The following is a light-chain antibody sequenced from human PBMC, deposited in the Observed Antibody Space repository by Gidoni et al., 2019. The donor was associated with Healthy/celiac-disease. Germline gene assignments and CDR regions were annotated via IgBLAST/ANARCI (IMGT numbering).Light chain of an antibody. Sequence: IQLTQSPSFLSASVGDRVTITCRASQGISSYLAWSQQKPGKAPKLLIYAASTLQSGVPSRFSGSGAGTEITLTISSLQPEDFATYYCQQLNSYPPGLTFGGGTKVEIK. CDR1: QGISSY. J-gene: IGKJ4*01. CDR3: QQLNSYPPGLT. V-gene: IGKV1-9*01. CDR2: AAS.